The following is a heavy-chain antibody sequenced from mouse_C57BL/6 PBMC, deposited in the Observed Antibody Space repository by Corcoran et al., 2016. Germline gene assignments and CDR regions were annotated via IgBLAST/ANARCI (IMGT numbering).Heavy chain of an antibody. J-gene: IGHJ2*01. Sequence: QLQLVQSGPEQKKPGDTVKISCMASGHTFTTFVMSLVKQGPGKGVKWIGWINTYSGVPTYADDFKGRFTFSLDTSASTGYLQINNLKNEDTATYFCARSIYYGSMDDYWGQGTTLTVSS. CDR2: INTYSGVP. V-gene: IGHV9-3*01. D-gene: IGHD1-1*01. CDR1: GHTFTTFV. CDR3: ARSIYYGSMDDY.